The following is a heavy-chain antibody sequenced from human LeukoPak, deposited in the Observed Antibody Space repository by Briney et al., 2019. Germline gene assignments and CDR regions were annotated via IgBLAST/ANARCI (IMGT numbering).Heavy chain of an antibody. V-gene: IGHV1-2*02. CDR3: ARGAENIVITETSYFYYMDV. D-gene: IGHD5-12*01. Sequence: ASVKVSCKVSGYTLTRYYLHWVRQAPGQGLEWLGWINPNSGGTNCAEKFRGRVTMTSDTSISTAYIELSGLRSDDTAIYFCARGAENIVITETSYFYYMDVWGRGTTDTVSS. CDR2: INPNSGGT. J-gene: IGHJ6*03. CDR1: GYTLTRYY.